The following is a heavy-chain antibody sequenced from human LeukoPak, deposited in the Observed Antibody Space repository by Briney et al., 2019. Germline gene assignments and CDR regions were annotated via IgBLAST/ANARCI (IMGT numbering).Heavy chain of an antibody. Sequence: PGTSLRLSCAASGFTFSSYAMHWVRQAPGKGLEWVAVISYDGSNKYYADSVKGRFTISRDNSKNALYLQMNSLTAEDTAVYYCARPVPPGMWHYYGVHVWGQGTTVTVSS. J-gene: IGHJ6*02. CDR2: ISYDGSNK. CDR3: ARPVPPGMWHYYGVHV. CDR1: GFTFSSYA. V-gene: IGHV3-30*04. D-gene: IGHD6-13*01.